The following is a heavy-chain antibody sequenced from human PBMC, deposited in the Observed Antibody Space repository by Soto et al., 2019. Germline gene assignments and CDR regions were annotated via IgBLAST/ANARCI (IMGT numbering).Heavy chain of an antibody. CDR1: GDSVNSGDAY. V-gene: IGHV4-61*08. CDR2: FYHTGSS. Sequence: SETLSLTCSVSGDSVNSGDAYWSWIRQPPGKGLEWLGYFYHTGSSGYNPSLKGRVTISLDPPKNKFSLRLTSVTTADTAVYFPERPDTLLTIYDSWGQGTQVTVSS. J-gene: IGHJ4*02. D-gene: IGHD4-17*01. CDR3: ERPDTLLTIYDS.